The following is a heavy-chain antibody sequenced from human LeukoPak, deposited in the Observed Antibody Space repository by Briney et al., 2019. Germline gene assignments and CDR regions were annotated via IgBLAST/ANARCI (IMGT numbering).Heavy chain of an antibody. CDR1: GGSISSYY. CDR2: IFYSGST. Sequence: SETLSLTCTVSGGSISSYYWSWIRQPPGEGPEWIGYIFYSGSTNYNPSLQSRVTVSIDTSKNQFSLKLSSVTAADTAVYYCARRAYSRAYYYFDYWGQGTLVTVSS. J-gene: IGHJ4*02. V-gene: IGHV4-59*01. D-gene: IGHD3-22*01. CDR3: ARRAYSRAYYYFDY.